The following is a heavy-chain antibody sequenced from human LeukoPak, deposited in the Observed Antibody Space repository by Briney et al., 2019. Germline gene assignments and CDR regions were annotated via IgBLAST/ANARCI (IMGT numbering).Heavy chain of an antibody. CDR3: ARGARLVRGVIISYYFDY. Sequence: SETLSLTCTVSGGSISSGGYYWSWIRQHPGKGLEWIGYIYYSGSTYYNPSLKSRVTISVDTSKNQSSLKLSSVTAADTAVYYCARGARLVRGVIISYYFDYWGQGTLVTVSS. D-gene: IGHD3-10*01. CDR1: GGSISSGGYY. CDR2: IYYSGST. J-gene: IGHJ4*02. V-gene: IGHV4-31*03.